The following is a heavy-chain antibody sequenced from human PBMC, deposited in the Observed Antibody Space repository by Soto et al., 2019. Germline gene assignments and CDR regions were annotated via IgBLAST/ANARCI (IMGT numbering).Heavy chain of an antibody. J-gene: IGHJ5*02. CDR1: GDSIRSYY. CDR2: IYYSGST. Sequence: PSETLSLTCTVSGDSIRSYYWTWIRQPPGKGLEWIGYIYYSGSTNYNPSLKSRVTISIDTSKNQFSLKLSSVTAADTAVYYCARGLSIRGVIISYSWFDPWGQGMLVNVS. D-gene: IGHD3-10*01. V-gene: IGHV4-59*01. CDR3: ARGLSIRGVIISYSWFDP.